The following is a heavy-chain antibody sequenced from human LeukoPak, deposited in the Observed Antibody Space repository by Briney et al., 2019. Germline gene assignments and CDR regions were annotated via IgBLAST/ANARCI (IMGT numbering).Heavy chain of an antibody. CDR2: TYYRSKWYN. CDR1: GDSVSINSAA. CDR3: ARAGAYYYDSSGYYSFDY. V-gene: IGHV6-1*01. J-gene: IGHJ4*02. D-gene: IGHD3-22*01. Sequence: SPTLSLTFAISGDSVSINSAAWNWIRQPPSRGLEGLGRTYYRSKWYNDYAVSVKSRITINPDTSKNQFSLQLNSVTPEDTAVYYCARAGAYYYDSSGYYSFDYWGQGTLVTVSS.